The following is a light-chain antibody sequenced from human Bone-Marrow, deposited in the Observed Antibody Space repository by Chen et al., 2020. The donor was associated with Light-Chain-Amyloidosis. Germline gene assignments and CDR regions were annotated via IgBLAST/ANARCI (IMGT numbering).Light chain of an antibody. J-gene: IGLJ2*01. CDR1: DLPTKY. CDR3: QSADSSGTYEVI. V-gene: IGLV3-25*03. CDR2: RDT. Sequence: SYELTQPPSVSVSPRQTVRSTCPGDDLPTKYAYWYQQKPGQAPVLVIHRDTERPSGISERFSGSSSGTTATLTISGVQAEDEADYHCQSADSSGTYEVIFGGGTKLTVL.